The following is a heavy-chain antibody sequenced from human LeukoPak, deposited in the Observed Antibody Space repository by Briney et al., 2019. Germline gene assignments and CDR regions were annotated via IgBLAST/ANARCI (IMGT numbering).Heavy chain of an antibody. J-gene: IGHJ4*02. CDR1: GGTFSSYA. V-gene: IGHV1-69*05. Sequence: ASVKVSCKASGGTFSSYATSWVRQAPGQGVEWMGGIIPIFGTANYAQKFQGRVTITTDESTSTAYMELSSLRSEDTAVYYCARRPLKNNYYFDYWGQGTLATVSS. CDR3: ARRPLKNNYYFDY. CDR2: IIPIFGTA. D-gene: IGHD1-20*01.